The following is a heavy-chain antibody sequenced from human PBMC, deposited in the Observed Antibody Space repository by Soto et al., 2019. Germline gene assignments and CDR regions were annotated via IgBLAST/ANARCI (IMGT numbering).Heavy chain of an antibody. D-gene: IGHD6-13*01. J-gene: IGHJ4*02. Sequence: LSLTCAASGFTFSSYAMSWVRQAPGKGLEWVSAISGSGGSTYYADSVKGRFTISRDNSKNTLYLQMNSLRAEDTAVYYCAKLRAFIAAAADYWGQGTLVTVSS. CDR3: AKLRAFIAAAADY. CDR2: ISGSGGST. CDR1: GFTFSSYA. V-gene: IGHV3-23*01.